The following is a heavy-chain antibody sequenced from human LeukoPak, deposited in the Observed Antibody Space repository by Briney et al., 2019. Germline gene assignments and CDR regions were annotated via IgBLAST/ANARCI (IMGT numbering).Heavy chain of an antibody. V-gene: IGHV4-38-2*01. J-gene: IGHJ4*02. CDR1: GNSISSGYY. D-gene: IGHD3-22*01. CDR3: AGQHDSNGYYFY. CDR2: FYHSGST. Sequence: TSETLSLTCAVPGNSISSGYYWGWIRPPPGEGLQWIGNFYHSGSTYYTPSLKSRFTISVDTSKNRFSLKLSSVTAADTAVYYCAGQHDSNGYYFYWGQGALVTVSS.